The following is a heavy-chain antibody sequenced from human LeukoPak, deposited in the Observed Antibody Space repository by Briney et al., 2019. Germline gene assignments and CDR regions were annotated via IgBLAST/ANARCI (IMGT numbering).Heavy chain of an antibody. J-gene: IGHJ4*02. D-gene: IGHD3-10*01. CDR3: AADYGSGSYYHY. V-gene: IGHV1-8*01. CDR1: GYTLTNYD. CDR2: MNPNSGNT. Sequence: ASVKVSCKASGYTLTNYDINWVRQATGQGLEWMGWMNPNSGNTGYAQQFQGRVTMTRNTSIGTAYMEMSSLRSEDTAVYYCAADYGSGSYYHYWGQGTLVTVSS.